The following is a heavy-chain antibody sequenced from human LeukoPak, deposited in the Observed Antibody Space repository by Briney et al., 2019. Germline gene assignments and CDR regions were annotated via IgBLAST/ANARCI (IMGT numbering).Heavy chain of an antibody. V-gene: IGHV4-59*01. Sequence: PSETPSLTCAVSGGSISRYYWNWIRQPPGERLEWIGWIHYSGSTNYNPSLKSRVTISVDTSKNQFSLKLSSVTAADTAVYYCASFSSSSPYYYYGMDVWGQGTTVTVSS. CDR3: ASFSSSSPYYYYGMDV. CDR1: GGSISRYY. J-gene: IGHJ6*02. D-gene: IGHD6-6*01. CDR2: IHYSGST.